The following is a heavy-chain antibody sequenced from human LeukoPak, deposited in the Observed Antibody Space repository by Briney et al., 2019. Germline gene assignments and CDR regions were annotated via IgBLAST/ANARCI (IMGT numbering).Heavy chain of an antibody. V-gene: IGHV3-30-3*02. D-gene: IGHD3-10*01. CDR1: GFPFSNYA. CDR2: ISYDGVNK. J-gene: IGHJ4*02. CDR3: AKDRNGAFDN. Sequence: GGSLRLSCAASGFPFSNYAIHWVRQAPGRGLEWLAVISYDGVNKYYADYVKGRFTLSRDNSRNTVFLQMNGLRPEDTAVYSCAKDRNGAFDNWGQGTLVTVSS.